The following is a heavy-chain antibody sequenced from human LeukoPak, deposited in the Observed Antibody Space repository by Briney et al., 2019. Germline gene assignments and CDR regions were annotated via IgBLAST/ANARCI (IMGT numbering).Heavy chain of an antibody. CDR2: INHSGST. J-gene: IGHJ4*02. CDR3: ARGTGYYISYFDY. V-gene: IGHV4-34*01. Sequence: SETLSLTCAVYGGSFSGYHWSWVRQPPGKGLEWIGEINHSGSTNYNTSLKSRVTISVDTSKSQYSLKLSSVTAADTAVYYCARGTGYYISYFDYWGQGTMVTVSS. D-gene: IGHD3-9*01. CDR1: GGSFSGYH.